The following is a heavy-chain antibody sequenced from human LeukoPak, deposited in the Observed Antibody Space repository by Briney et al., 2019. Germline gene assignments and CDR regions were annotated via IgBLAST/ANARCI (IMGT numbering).Heavy chain of an antibody. CDR1: GYTFTSYD. J-gene: IGHJ3*01. CDR3: ASVTTVTTKGHGAFDV. CDR2: MNPNSGNT. V-gene: IGHV1-8*01. Sequence: ASVKVSCKASGYTFTSYDINWVRQATGQGLEWMGWMNPNSGNTGYAQKFQGRVTITADESTSTAYMELSSLRSEDTAVYYCASVTTVTTKGHGAFDVWGQGTMVTVSS. D-gene: IGHD4-17*01.